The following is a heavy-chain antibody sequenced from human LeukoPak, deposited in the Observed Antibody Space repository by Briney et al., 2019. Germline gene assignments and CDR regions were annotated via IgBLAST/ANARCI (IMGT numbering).Heavy chain of an antibody. Sequence: GGSLRLSCAASGFTFSSYAMSWVSQAPGKGLEWVSAISGSGGSTYYADSVKGRFTISRDNSKNTLYLQMNSLRAEDTAVYYCAKDRYYDILTGYLFDYWGQGTLVTVSS. D-gene: IGHD3-9*01. CDR3: AKDRYYDILTGYLFDY. V-gene: IGHV3-23*01. CDR1: GFTFSSYA. J-gene: IGHJ4*02. CDR2: ISGSGGST.